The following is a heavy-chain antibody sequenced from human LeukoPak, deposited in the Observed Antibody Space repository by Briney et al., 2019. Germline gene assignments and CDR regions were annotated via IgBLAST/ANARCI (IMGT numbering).Heavy chain of an antibody. CDR2: ISPDDFDI. CDR1: GYSFTSYW. J-gene: IGHJ6*03. D-gene: IGHD3-10*01. Sequence: GESLKISCEGSGYSFTSYWIGWVRQLPGKGLEWMGIISPDDFDIIYSPSFQGQVTISADKSITTAYLQWSSLKASDTSIYYCARSYYYGSRSYFNSRYYTMDVWGKGTTVTVSS. CDR3: ARSYYYGSRSYFNSRYYTMDV. V-gene: IGHV5-51*01.